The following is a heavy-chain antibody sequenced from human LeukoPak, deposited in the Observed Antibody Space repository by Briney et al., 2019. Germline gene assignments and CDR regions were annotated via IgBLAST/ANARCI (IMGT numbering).Heavy chain of an antibody. CDR3: ARSSGSYWIFDY. CDR2: INPNSGGT. J-gene: IGHJ4*02. D-gene: IGHD1-26*01. Sequence: ASVKVSCKASGYTFTGYYMHWVRQAPGQWLEWMGWINPNSGGTNYAQKFQGRVTMTRDTSISTAYMELSRLRSDDTAVYYCARSSGSYWIFDYWGQGTLVTVSS. V-gene: IGHV1-2*02. CDR1: GYTFTGYY.